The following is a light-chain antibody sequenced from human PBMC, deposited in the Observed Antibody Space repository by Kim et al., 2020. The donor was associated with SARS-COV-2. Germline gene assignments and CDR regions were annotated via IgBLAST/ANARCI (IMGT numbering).Light chain of an antibody. CDR2: AAS. V-gene: IGKV1D-16*01. Sequence: DIQMTQSPSLVSASVGDTVTITCRASQSISSWLAWYQQKPEKAPKSLIYAASSLQSGVPSRFSGSGSGTHFTLTINSLQPEDFATYYCQQYDQYTRTFGQGTKVDIK. CDR3: QQYDQYTRT. J-gene: IGKJ1*01. CDR1: QSISSW.